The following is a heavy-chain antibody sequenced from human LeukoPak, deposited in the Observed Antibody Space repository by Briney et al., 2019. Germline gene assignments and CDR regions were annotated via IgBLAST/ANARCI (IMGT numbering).Heavy chain of an antibody. CDR3: ARDFSPGQRFYFDY. CDR2: ISYGSGTI. V-gene: IGHV3-48*02. J-gene: IGHJ4*02. Sequence: GGSLRLSCAASGFTFSSYGMHWVRQAPGKGLEWVSYISYGSGTIYYADSVKGRFTISRDNAKNSLYLQMNSLRDEDTAVYYCARDFSPGQRFYFDYWGQGTLVTVSS. D-gene: IGHD6-25*01. CDR1: GFTFSSYG.